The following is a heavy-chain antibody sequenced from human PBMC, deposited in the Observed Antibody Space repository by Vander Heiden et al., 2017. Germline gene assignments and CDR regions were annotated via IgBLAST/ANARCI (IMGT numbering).Heavy chain of an antibody. J-gene: IGHJ4*02. Sequence: QVQLQESGPGLLKPSETLSLTCSVSGVFISSGGYVWSWIRQHPGKGLEWIGYINSIGNTYYNASLESRVTISVDTSKNQFSLKLTSATAADTAIYYCARVGYYGGGTYDLKLDYWGQGTLVTVSS. D-gene: IGHD3-10*01. CDR3: ARVGYYGGGTYDLKLDY. V-gene: IGHV4-31*03. CDR2: INSIGNT. CDR1: GVFISSGGYV.